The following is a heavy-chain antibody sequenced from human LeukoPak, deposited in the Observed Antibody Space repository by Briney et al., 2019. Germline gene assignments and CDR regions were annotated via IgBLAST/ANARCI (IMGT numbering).Heavy chain of an antibody. Sequence: GGSLRLYCAASGFTFSAYAMHWVRQAPGKGLEWVSLISGDGTSTYYADSVKGRFTISRDNSKNSLYLQVNSLRTDDTALYYCAKGSQWLIHYWGQGTLVTVSS. CDR3: AKGSQWLIHY. CDR1: GFTFSAYA. D-gene: IGHD6-19*01. CDR2: ISGDGTST. J-gene: IGHJ4*02. V-gene: IGHV3-43*02.